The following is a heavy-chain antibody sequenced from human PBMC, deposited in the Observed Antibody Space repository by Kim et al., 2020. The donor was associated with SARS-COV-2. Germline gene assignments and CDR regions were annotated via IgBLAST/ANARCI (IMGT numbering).Heavy chain of an antibody. CDR1: GGSFSGYY. CDR3: ARGTNDTMVRGYDY. CDR2: INHSGST. D-gene: IGHD3-10*01. V-gene: IGHV4-34*01. J-gene: IGHJ4*02. Sequence: ETLSLTCAVYGGSFSGYYWSWIRQPPGKGLEWIGEINHSGSTNYNPSLKSRVTISVDTSKNQFSLKLSSVTAADTAVYYCARGTNDTMVRGYDYWGQGT.